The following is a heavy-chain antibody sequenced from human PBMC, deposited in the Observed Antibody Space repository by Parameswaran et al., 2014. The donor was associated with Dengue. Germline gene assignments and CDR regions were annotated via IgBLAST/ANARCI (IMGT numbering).Heavy chain of an antibody. J-gene: IGHJ4*02. Sequence: RWIRQPPGKGLEWVSAISGSGGSTYYADSVKGRFTISRDNSKNTLYLQMSSLRAEDTAVYYCAKDRTHSRYSSPYWGQGTLVTVSS. D-gene: IGHD6-19*01. CDR2: ISGSGGST. CDR3: AKDRTHSRYSSPY. V-gene: IGHV3-23*01.